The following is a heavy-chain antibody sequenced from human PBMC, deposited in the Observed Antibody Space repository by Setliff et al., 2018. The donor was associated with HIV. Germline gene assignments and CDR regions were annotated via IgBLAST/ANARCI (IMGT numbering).Heavy chain of an antibody. CDR3: AKVMITTTWAFDF. Sequence: PGGSLRLSCAASGFTFSTYSMVWVRQAPGKGLEWVSGIGGAYDGNTYHADSVKGRFTIFRENSKNILYLQMSNLRAEDTAPYYCAKVMITTTWAFDFWGQGTPVTVSS. V-gene: IGHV3-23*01. CDR1: GFTFSTYS. D-gene: IGHD1-26*01. J-gene: IGHJ4*02. CDR2: IGGAYDGNT.